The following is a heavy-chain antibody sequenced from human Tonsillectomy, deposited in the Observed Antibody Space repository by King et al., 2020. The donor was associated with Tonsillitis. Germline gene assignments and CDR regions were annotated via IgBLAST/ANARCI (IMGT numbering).Heavy chain of an antibody. CDR3: ARDKVCSGYYCAYGMDV. CDR1: VGSISSYY. D-gene: IGHD3-22*01. J-gene: IGHJ6*02. CDR2: IYYSGST. Sequence: VQLQESGPGLVKPSETLSLTCTVSVGSISSYYWSWIRQPPGKGLEWIGYIYYSGSTNYNPSLKSRVTISVDTSKNQFSLKLSSVTAADTAVYYCARDKVCSGYYCAYGMDVWGQGTTVTVSS. V-gene: IGHV4-59*01.